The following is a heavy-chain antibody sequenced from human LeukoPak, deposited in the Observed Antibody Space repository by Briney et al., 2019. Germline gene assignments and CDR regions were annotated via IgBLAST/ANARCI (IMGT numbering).Heavy chain of an antibody. CDR1: GFTFSSYS. V-gene: IGHV3-21*01. D-gene: IGHD3-3*01. Sequence: PGGSLRLSCAASGFTFSSYSMNWVRQAPGKGLEWVSSISSSSSYIYYADSVKGRFTISRDNAKNSLYLQMNSLRAEDTAVYYCARDRHITIFGVVVIPFDYWGQGTLVTVSS. CDR3: ARDRHITIFGVVVIPFDY. J-gene: IGHJ4*02. CDR2: ISSSSSYI.